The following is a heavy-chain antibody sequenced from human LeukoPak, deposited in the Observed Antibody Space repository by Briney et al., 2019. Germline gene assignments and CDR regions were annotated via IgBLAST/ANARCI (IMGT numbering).Heavy chain of an antibody. CDR2: INHSGST. D-gene: IGHD6-19*01. J-gene: IGHJ5*02. V-gene: IGHV4-34*01. CDR1: GGPFSGYY. CDR3: ARGRQWLALNRYNWFDP. Sequence: SETLSFTCAALGGPFSGYYWSWIGHPPGKGLEGLGEINHSGSTNYNPSLKSRVTISVDTSKNQFSLKLSSVTAADTAVYYCARGRQWLALNRYNWFDPWGQGTLVTVSS.